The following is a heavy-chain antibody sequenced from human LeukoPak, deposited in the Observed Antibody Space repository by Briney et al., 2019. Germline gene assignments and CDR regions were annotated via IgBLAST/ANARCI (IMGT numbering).Heavy chain of an antibody. Sequence: GGSLRLSCAASGFTFSSYSMNWVRQAPGKGLEWVSSISSSSSYIYYADSVKGRFTISRDNAKNSLYLQMNSLRAEDTALYYCARGGRLVEYYYYYMDVWGKGTTVTVSS. CDR2: ISSSSSYI. D-gene: IGHD2-8*02. J-gene: IGHJ6*03. CDR1: GFTFSSYS. V-gene: IGHV3-21*04. CDR3: ARGGRLVEYYYYYMDV.